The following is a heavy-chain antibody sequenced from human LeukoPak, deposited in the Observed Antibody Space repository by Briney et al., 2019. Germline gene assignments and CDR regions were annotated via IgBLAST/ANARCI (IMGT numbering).Heavy chain of an antibody. CDR1: GYTFTGYY. CDR2: INPNSGGT. V-gene: IGHV1-2*02. D-gene: IGHD2-2*01. CDR3: ARDFVVVVPAAPDY. Sequence: ASVNVSCKASGYTFTGYYMHWVRQAPGQGLEWMGWINPNSGGTNYAQKFQGRVTITRETSISTAYMELSRLRSDDTAVYYCARDFVVVVPAAPDYWGQGNLVTVSS. J-gene: IGHJ4*02.